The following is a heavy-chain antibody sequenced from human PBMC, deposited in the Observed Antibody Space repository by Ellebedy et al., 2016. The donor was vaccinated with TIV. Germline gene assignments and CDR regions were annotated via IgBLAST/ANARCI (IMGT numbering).Heavy chain of an antibody. CDR2: IYSGGTT. Sequence: PGGSLRLSCAASGFTVSSNYMSWVRQAPGKGLEWVSVIYSGGTTYYADSVKGRFTISRDNSKNTLYLQMNSLRAEDTAVYFCARGPCSGGSCPFDYWGQGTLVTVSS. D-gene: IGHD2-15*01. V-gene: IGHV3-53*01. CDR1: GFTVSSNY. CDR3: ARGPCSGGSCPFDY. J-gene: IGHJ4*02.